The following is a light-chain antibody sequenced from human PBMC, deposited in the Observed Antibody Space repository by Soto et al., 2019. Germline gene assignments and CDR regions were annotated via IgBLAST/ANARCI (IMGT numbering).Light chain of an antibody. Sequence: DIQMTQSPSSVSASVGDRVTITCRASQGISSWLCWYQQKPGKAHKLLIYAASSLQSGVPSRFSGSGSGTDFTLTISSLQPEDFATYYCQQANSFPFTFGGGTKVEIK. CDR3: QQANSFPFT. CDR2: AAS. V-gene: IGKV1D-12*01. CDR1: QGISSW. J-gene: IGKJ4*01.